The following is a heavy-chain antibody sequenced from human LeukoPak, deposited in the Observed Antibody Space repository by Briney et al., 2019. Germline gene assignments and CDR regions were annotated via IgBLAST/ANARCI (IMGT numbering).Heavy chain of an antibody. CDR3: ARIHPYYYGSGSYLMVYYYFGMDV. D-gene: IGHD3-10*01. CDR1: GFTFSSYD. V-gene: IGHV3-48*03. Sequence: GGSLRLSCAVSGFTFSSYDMNWVRQAPGKGLEWISYISGSGSTIYDADSVTGRCTVSRDNAKNSLHLQKNSIRDEDTAVYYCARIHPYYYGSGSYLMVYYYFGMDVWGQGTTVTVSS. J-gene: IGHJ6*02. CDR2: ISGSGSTI.